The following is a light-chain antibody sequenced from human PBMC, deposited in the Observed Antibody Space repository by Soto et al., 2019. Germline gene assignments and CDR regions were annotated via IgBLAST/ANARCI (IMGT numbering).Light chain of an antibody. V-gene: IGKV1-39*01. CDR2: GAS. J-gene: IGKJ4*01. Sequence: DIAMTQSPSSLSAYVGDRVNITCRASQSISYYLNWYQQKPGRAPDLLMYGASSLQSGVPSRFTGSGSGTEFTLTITSLQPGDFATYYCHQTYTTPLTFGGGTKVEIK. CDR3: HQTYTTPLT. CDR1: QSISYY.